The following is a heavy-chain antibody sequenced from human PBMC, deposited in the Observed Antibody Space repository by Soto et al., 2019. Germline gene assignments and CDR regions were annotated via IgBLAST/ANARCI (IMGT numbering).Heavy chain of an antibody. D-gene: IGHD6-13*01. CDR1: GECICRYY. Sequence: SETRSVACSVAGECICRYYRSCIRQPPGKGLEWIGYIYYSGSTNYNPSLKSRVTISVDTSKNQFSLKLSSVTAADTAVYYCARDFGAAAGTGVGAAFDIWGQGTMVTVS. CDR3: ARDFGAAAGTGVGAAFDI. CDR2: IYYSGST. V-gene: IGHV4-59*01. J-gene: IGHJ3*02.